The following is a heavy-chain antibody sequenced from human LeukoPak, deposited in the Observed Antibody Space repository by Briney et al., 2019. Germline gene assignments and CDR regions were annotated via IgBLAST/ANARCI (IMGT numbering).Heavy chain of an antibody. Sequence: PGGSLRLSCAASGFTFSSYWMHWVRQAPGKGLVWVSRIKSDGKTNYADSVKGRFTISRDNAKNTVSLQMNSLRAEDTGVYYCARAPSEIGGYYPEYFRHWGQGTLVTVFS. CDR1: GFTFSSYW. CDR3: ARAPSEIGGYYPEYFRH. D-gene: IGHD3-22*01. CDR2: IKSDGKT. V-gene: IGHV3-74*01. J-gene: IGHJ1*01.